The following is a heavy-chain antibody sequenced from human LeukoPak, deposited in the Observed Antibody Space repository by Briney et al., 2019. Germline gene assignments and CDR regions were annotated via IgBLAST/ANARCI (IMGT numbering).Heavy chain of an antibody. Sequence: ASVKVSCKASGYTFTSYYMHWVRQAPGQGLEWMGIINPSGGSTSYAQKFQGRVTMTRDTSTSTVYMELSSLRSEDMAVYYCAREDIVVVPAAIGWFDPGGQGTLVTVPS. CDR3: AREDIVVVPAAIGWFDP. J-gene: IGHJ5*02. CDR2: INPSGGST. CDR1: GYTFTSYY. V-gene: IGHV1-46*01. D-gene: IGHD2-2*01.